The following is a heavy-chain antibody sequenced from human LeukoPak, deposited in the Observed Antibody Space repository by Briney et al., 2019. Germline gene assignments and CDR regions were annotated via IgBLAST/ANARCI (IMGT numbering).Heavy chain of an antibody. V-gene: IGHV3-23*01. Sequence: GGSLRLSCAASGFTFSSYAMSWVRQAPGKGLEWVSAISGSGDGTYYAASVKGRFTISRDYSKNTLYLQMNSVRAEDTAVYYCAKQGAITAMLCYFDYWGQGTLVTVSS. CDR3: AKQGAITAMLCYFDY. D-gene: IGHD3-10*01. J-gene: IGHJ4*02. CDR2: ISGSGDGT. CDR1: GFTFSSYA.